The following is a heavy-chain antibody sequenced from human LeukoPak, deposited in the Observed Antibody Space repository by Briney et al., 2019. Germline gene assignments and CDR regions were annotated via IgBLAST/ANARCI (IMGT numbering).Heavy chain of an antibody. J-gene: IGHJ4*02. CDR1: GYTFTSYY. CDR3: ARDRKKTWIQLDYFDY. V-gene: IGHV1-46*01. D-gene: IGHD5-18*01. CDR2: INPSGGST. Sequence: ASVTVSCKASGYTFTSYYMHWVRQAPGQGLEWMGIINPSGGSTSYAQKFQGRVTMTRDTSTSTVYMELSSLRSEDTAVYYCARDRKKTWIQLDYFDYWGQGTLVTVSS.